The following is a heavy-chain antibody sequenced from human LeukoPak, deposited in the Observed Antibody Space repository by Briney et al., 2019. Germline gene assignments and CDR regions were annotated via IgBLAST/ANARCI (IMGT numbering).Heavy chain of an antibody. CDR2: IFGSGGSA. CDR1: GFTLNNYA. V-gene: IGHV3-23*01. J-gene: IGHJ4*02. D-gene: IGHD3-22*01. CDR3: TKTTTGYSSGQYPGWPADH. Sequence: GGSLRLSCTASGFTLNNYAMYWVRQAPRKGLEWVAGIFGSGGSAHYADSVKGRFTISRDNSKNTVYLQTDSLRGEDTALYYCTKTTTGYSSGQYPGWPADHWGQGALVTVSS.